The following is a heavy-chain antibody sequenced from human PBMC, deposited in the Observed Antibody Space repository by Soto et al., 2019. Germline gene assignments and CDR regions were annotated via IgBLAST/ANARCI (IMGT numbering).Heavy chain of an antibody. CDR3: VKKTGMSSWYTGTWFDP. Sequence: VQLLESGGGLVQPGGSLRLSCAASGFTFSNSAMCWVRQATGKGLEWVSSISGSGGRADYADSVNGRFTMSRDNSNNALFLQLNSLRAEDTAIYYCVKKTGMSSWYTGTWFDPLGQGTLVTVSS. V-gene: IGHV3-23*01. CDR2: ISGSGGRA. D-gene: IGHD6-13*01. J-gene: IGHJ5*02. CDR1: GFTFSNSA.